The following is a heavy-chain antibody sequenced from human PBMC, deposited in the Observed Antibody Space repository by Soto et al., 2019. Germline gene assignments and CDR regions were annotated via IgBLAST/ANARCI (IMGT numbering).Heavy chain of an antibody. J-gene: IGHJ5*02. Sequence: GGSLRLSCAASGFTFSNYWMHWVRQVPGKGLAWVSHINSDGRHTYYADSVKGRFTISRDNAKNTLYLQMNSLRGDDTAVYYCARDMPGNDKSGGWFDPWGQGTLVTVSS. D-gene: IGHD2-2*01. CDR2: INSDGRHT. CDR1: GFTFSNYW. CDR3: ARDMPGNDKSGGWFDP. V-gene: IGHV3-74*01.